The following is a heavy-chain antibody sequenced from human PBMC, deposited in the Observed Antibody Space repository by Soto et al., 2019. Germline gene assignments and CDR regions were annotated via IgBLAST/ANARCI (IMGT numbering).Heavy chain of an antibody. CDR2: ADPGATRT. CDR1: GFTFSNYW. CDR3: GRGGQGLADY. D-gene: IGHD3-10*01. Sequence: EVLLVESGGGLVQPGGSLRLSCAASGFTFSNYWMHWGRQAPGKGLVWVSRADPGATRTDYADSVEGRCTVSRDDAENTLHPHMDSLTAEDTGVYYCGRGGQGLADYWGQGTLVTVSS. J-gene: IGHJ4*02. V-gene: IGHV3-74*01.